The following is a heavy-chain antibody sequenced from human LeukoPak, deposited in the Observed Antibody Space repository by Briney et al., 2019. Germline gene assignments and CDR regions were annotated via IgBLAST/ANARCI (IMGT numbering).Heavy chain of an antibody. V-gene: IGHV3-74*01. J-gene: IGHJ4*02. Sequence: GGSLRLSCEPSGFTFSSYSMNRARQAPGRGRVWVSRIITDGSSTSYADSVKGRFTISRDNAKNTLYLQMNSLRAEDTAVYYCARVVPYYYDSSGYLYYFDYWGQGTLVTVSS. D-gene: IGHD3-22*01. CDR2: IITDGSST. CDR1: GFTFSSYS. CDR3: ARVVPYYYDSSGYLYYFDY.